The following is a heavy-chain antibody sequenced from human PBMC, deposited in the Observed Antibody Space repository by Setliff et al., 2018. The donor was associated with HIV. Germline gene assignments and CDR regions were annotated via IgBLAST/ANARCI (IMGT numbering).Heavy chain of an antibody. J-gene: IGHJ4*01. CDR2: IYTNGYT. CDR3: ARGLKGGGYYFDY. CDR1: GGSISSGSYY. V-gene: IGHV4-61*09. Sequence: PSETLSLTCSVSGGSISSGSYYWTWIRQPAGKGPEWIGHIYTNGYTNYNPSLKSRVTISVDTSMNQFSLKLTSVTAADTAIYYCARGLKGGGYYFDYWGQGMLVTAPQ. D-gene: IGHD1-26*01.